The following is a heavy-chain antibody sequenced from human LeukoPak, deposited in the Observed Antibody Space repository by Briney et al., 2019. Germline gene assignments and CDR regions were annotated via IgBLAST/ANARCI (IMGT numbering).Heavy chain of an antibody. CDR3: ARDEWGYSSSPGFDP. CDR2: IYTSGST. D-gene: IGHD6-6*01. J-gene: IGHJ5*02. Sequence: SSETLSLTCTVSGGSISSYYWSWIRQPAGKGLEWIGRIYTSGSTNYNPSLKSRVTMSVDTSKNQFSLKLSSVTAADTAVYYCARDEWGYSSSPGFDPWGQGALVTVSS. CDR1: GGSISSYY. V-gene: IGHV4-4*07.